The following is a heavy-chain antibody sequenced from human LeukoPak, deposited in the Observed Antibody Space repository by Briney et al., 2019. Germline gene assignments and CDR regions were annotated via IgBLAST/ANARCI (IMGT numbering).Heavy chain of an antibody. D-gene: IGHD2-2*01. CDR1: GFTFSTYG. CDR3: AKASGRYCSSTRCQAPLDY. J-gene: IGHJ4*02. V-gene: IGHV3-33*06. Sequence: GGSLRLSCAASGFTFSTYGMHRVRQAPGRGLEWVAAIWFDGSNKYNADPVRGRFTISRDNSKNTLYLEMNSLRDEDTAVYYCAKASGRYCSSTRCQAPLDYWGQGTLVTVSS. CDR2: IWFDGSNK.